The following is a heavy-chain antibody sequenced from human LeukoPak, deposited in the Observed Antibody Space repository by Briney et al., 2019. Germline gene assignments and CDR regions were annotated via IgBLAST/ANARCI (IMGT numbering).Heavy chain of an antibody. J-gene: IGHJ5*02. CDR1: GYTFTSYD. D-gene: IGHD1-26*01. CDR3: ARGGELGPA. V-gene: IGHV1-8*01. CDR2: MNPNSGNT. Sequence: TSVTVSCKASGYTFTSYDINWVRQATGQGLEWMGWMNPNSGNTGYAQNFQGRVTMTRDTSITTAYMELSSLRSEDTAVYYCARGGELGPAWGQGTLVTVSS.